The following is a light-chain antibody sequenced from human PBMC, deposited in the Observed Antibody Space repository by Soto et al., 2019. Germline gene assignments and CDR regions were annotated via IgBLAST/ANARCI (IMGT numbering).Light chain of an antibody. J-gene: IGLJ1*01. CDR3: LSYGKV. CDR1: GSDVGGYNY. CDR2: EVS. V-gene: IGLV2-14*01. Sequence: QSALTQPASVSGSPGQSITISCTGTGSDVGGYNYVSWYQQHPGKAPKLMIYEVSNRPSGVSNRFSGSKSGNTASLTISALQTEDEAEYFCLSYGKVFGTGTKLTVL.